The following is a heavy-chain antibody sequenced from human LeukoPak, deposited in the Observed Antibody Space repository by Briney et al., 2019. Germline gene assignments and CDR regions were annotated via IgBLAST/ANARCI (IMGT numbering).Heavy chain of an antibody. CDR1: GFTFSSYD. CDR3: AREGRYSTGLDAFDI. J-gene: IGHJ3*02. V-gene: IGHV3-13*01. Sequence: GGSLRLSCAASGFTFSSYDMHWVRQATGKGLEWVSGNGTAGDAYYPDSVKGRFTISRENAKNSLYLQMNGLRAGDTAVYYCAREGRYSTGLDAFDIWGQGTMVTVSS. CDR2: NGTAGDA. D-gene: IGHD2-21*01.